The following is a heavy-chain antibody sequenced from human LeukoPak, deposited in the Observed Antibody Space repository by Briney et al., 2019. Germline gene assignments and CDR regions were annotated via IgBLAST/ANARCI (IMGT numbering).Heavy chain of an antibody. Sequence: SVKVSCKASGGTFSSYAISWVRQAPGQGLEWMGGIIPIFGTANYAQKFQGRVTITADESTSTAYMELSSLRSEDTAVYYCARESDDILTGSAYYYYGMDVWGQGTTVTVSS. CDR3: ARESDDILTGSAYYYYGMDV. CDR2: IIPIFGTA. D-gene: IGHD3-9*01. CDR1: GGTFSSYA. J-gene: IGHJ6*02. V-gene: IGHV1-69*13.